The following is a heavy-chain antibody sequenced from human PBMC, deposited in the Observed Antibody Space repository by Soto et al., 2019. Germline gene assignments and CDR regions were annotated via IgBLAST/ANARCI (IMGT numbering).Heavy chain of an antibody. CDR1: GYTFTTYG. Sequence: QVQLVQSGAEVKKPGASVTVSCKASGYTFTTYGVSWVRQAPGQGLEWLGWINGYNGNAKYAENLQGRVSMTTDTSTSTAYMELRSLRSDDTAVYYCARMGDVPYYYYCMDVWGQGTTVTVSS. V-gene: IGHV1-18*01. CDR3: ARMGDVPYYYYCMDV. D-gene: IGHD3-16*01. CDR2: INGYNGNA. J-gene: IGHJ6*02.